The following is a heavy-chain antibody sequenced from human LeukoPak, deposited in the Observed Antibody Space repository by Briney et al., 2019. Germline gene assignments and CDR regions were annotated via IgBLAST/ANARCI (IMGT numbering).Heavy chain of an antibody. Sequence: SGGSLRLSCAASGFTFKNYWMHWVRQAPGKGLVWVSRINSDGSSTNYADSVKGRFTISRDNAKNTLYLQMNSLRAEDTAVYYCARDSGWGTGFDDWDQGTLVTVSS. CDR2: INSDGSST. D-gene: IGHD6-19*01. J-gene: IGHJ4*02. CDR3: ARDSGWGTGFDD. V-gene: IGHV3-74*01. CDR1: GFTFKNYW.